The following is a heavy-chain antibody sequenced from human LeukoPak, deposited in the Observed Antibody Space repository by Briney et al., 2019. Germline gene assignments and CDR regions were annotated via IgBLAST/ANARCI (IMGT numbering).Heavy chain of an antibody. D-gene: IGHD6-13*01. CDR2: IYHSGST. V-gene: IGHV4-39*07. J-gene: IGHJ6*04. CDR3: ARGVAAAGTTHYYYYYGMDV. Sequence: PSETLSLTCTVSGGSISSTSYYWGWIRQPPGKSLEWIGYIYHSGSTYYNPSLKSRVTISVDRSKNQFSLKLSSVTAADTAVYYCARGVAAAGTTHYYYYYGMDVWGKGTTVTVSS. CDR1: GGSISSTSYY.